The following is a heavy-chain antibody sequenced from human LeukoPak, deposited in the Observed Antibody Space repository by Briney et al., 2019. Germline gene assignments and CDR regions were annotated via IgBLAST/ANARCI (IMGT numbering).Heavy chain of an antibody. Sequence: HPGGSLRLSCAASGFTFSIYGMNWVRQAPGKGLEWVSFISSGSATIYYADSVKGRFSISRDDGTNSLYLQMNSLTADDTAVYYFVTVDWSWGQGTLVTVSS. V-gene: IGHV3-48*01. CDR1: GFTFSIYG. J-gene: IGHJ5*02. CDR3: VTVDWS. D-gene: IGHD3-9*01. CDR2: ISSGSATI.